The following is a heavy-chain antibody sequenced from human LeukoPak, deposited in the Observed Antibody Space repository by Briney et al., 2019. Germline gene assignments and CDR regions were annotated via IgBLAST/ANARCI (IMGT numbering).Heavy chain of an antibody. Sequence: ASVTVSCKASGYTFTTYSLAWARQAPGQSLEWMGWISVNNGGTNYAQSFQDRVTLNRDTSTNTAYLELRSLRSDDTAIIYCATATQPRGYFLQGGQGTLGTVSS. D-gene: IGHD2-2*01. J-gene: IGHJ1*01. CDR3: ATATQPRGYFLQ. CDR1: GYTFTTYS. V-gene: IGHV1-18*01. CDR2: ISVNNGGT.